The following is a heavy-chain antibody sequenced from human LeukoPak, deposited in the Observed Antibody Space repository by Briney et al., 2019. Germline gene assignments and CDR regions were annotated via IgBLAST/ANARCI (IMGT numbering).Heavy chain of an antibody. Sequence: SSETLSLTCNVSGGSISNYYWSWIRQPPGKGLEWIGYIYYSGSTNYNPSLKSRVTISVDTSKNQFSLKLSSVTAADTAVYYCARGGYKTYYDYVWGSYRSLFLDYWGQGTLVTVSS. J-gene: IGHJ4*02. CDR3: ARGGYKTYYDYVWGSYRSLFLDY. CDR1: GGSISNYY. V-gene: IGHV4-59*12. D-gene: IGHD3-16*02. CDR2: IYYSGST.